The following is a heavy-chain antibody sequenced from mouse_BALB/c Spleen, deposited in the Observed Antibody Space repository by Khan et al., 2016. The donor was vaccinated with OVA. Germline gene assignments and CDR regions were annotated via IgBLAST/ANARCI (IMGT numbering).Heavy chain of an antibody. J-gene: IGHJ3*01. Sequence: EVELVESGGDLVKPGGSLKLSCAASGFTFSSYSMSWVRQTPDKRLEWVATISSDGDYTYYPDSVKGRFTISRDNAKNTLYLQMSSLKSEDTATYYCASHLTGSFANWGHGTLVTVSA. CDR2: ISSDGDYT. V-gene: IGHV5-6*01. CDR3: ASHLTGSFAN. D-gene: IGHD4-1*01. CDR1: GFTFSSYS.